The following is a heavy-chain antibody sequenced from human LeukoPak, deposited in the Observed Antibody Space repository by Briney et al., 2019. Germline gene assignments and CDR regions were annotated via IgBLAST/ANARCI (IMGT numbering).Heavy chain of an antibody. J-gene: IGHJ4*02. CDR1: GYTFTSYG. V-gene: IGHV1-18*01. Sequence: ASVKVSRKASGYTFTSYGISWVRQAPGQGLEWMGWISAYNGNTNYAQKLQGRVTMTTDTSTSTAYMELRSLRSDDTAVYYCAREVSYYGSGSYLYWGQGTLVTVSS. CDR2: ISAYNGNT. D-gene: IGHD3-10*01. CDR3: AREVSYYGSGSYLY.